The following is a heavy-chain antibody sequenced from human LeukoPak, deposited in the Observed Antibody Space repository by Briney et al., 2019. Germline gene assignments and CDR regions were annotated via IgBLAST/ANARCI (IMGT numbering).Heavy chain of an antibody. D-gene: IGHD3-22*01. J-gene: IGHJ4*02. V-gene: IGHV1-18*01. CDR3: ARDPHYYDSSGYTDY. CDR1: GYTFTSYG. Sequence: ASVKVSCKASGYTFTSYGISWVRQAPGQGLEWMGWISAYNGNTNYAQKLQGRVTMTTDTSTSTAYMELRSLRSDDTAVYYCARDPHYYDSSGYTDYWGQGTLVTVS. CDR2: ISAYNGNT.